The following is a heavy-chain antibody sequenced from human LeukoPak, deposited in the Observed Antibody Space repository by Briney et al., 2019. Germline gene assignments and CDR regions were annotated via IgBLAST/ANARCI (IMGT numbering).Heavy chain of an antibody. CDR3: ASRSSIAVAAGVGAFDI. CDR1: GGSISNSNW. CDR2: IYHSGST. V-gene: IGHV4-4*02. Sequence: SETLSLTCAVSGGSISNSNWWSWVRQPPGKGLEWIGEIYHSGSTIYNPSLKSRVTISVDKSENQFSLKLSSVTAADTAVYYCASRSSIAVAAGVGAFDIWGQGTMVTVSS. D-gene: IGHD6-19*01. J-gene: IGHJ3*02.